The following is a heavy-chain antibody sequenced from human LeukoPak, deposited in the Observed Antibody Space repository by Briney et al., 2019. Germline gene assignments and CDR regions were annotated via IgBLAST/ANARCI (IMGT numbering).Heavy chain of an antibody. CDR3: AKYYIKLTSLRGYYYYYCMDV. D-gene: IGHD2-2*01. CDR2: IRGSGGTT. J-gene: IGHJ6*02. CDR1: GLTFISYA. Sequence: TGGSLRLSCAASGLTFISYAMGWARPAPGEGLEWGSAIRGSGGTTSYADSVKRRFTTSRDNSKNTLYRQMNSLRAEDTVLYYCAKYYIKLTSLRGYYYYYCMDVWGQGTTVTVSS. V-gene: IGHV3-23*01.